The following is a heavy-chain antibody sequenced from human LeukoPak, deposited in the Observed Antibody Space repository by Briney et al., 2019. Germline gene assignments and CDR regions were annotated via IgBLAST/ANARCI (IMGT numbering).Heavy chain of an antibody. CDR1: GVTFSTYW. CDR3: ARQNSADAFDI. J-gene: IGHJ3*02. Sequence: GGSLRLSCAASGVTFSTYWMSWVRQAPGKGLEWMGIIYPGDSDTRYSPSFQGQVTISADKSISTAYLQWSSLKASDTAMYYCARQNSADAFDIWGQGTMVTVSS. V-gene: IGHV5-51*01. CDR2: IYPGDSDT.